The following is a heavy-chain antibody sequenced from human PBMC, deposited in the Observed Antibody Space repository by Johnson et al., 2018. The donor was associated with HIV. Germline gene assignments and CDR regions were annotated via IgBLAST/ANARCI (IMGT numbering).Heavy chain of an antibody. J-gene: IGHJ3*02. D-gene: IGHD1-1*01. V-gene: IGHV3-66*01. CDR1: GFTVSSNY. Sequence: MQLVESGGGLVKPGGSLRLSCAASGFTVSSNYMSWVRQAPGKGLEWVSVIYSGGSTYYADSVKGRFTISRDNSKNTLYLQMNSLRADDTAVYYCARKKATVFSTTSTNYAFDIWGQGTMVTVSS. CDR2: IYSGGST. CDR3: ARKKATVFSTTSTNYAFDI.